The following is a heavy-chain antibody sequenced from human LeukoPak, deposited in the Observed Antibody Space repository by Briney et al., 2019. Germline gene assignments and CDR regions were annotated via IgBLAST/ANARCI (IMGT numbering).Heavy chain of an antibody. CDR3: AARKVRGVWFYLDY. Sequence: GASVKVSCKTSGYTFTNYYIHWVRQAPGQGLEWMGWISAYNGNTNYAQKLQGRVTMTTDTSTSTAYMELRSLRSDDTAVYYCAARKVRGVWFYLDYWGQGTLVTVSS. V-gene: IGHV1-18*04. D-gene: IGHD3-10*01. CDR1: GYTFTNYY. CDR2: ISAYNGNT. J-gene: IGHJ4*02.